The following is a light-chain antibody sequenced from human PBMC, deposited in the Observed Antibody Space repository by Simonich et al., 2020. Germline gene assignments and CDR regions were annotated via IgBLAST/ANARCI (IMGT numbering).Light chain of an antibody. CDR2: DVS. V-gene: IGLV2-14*01. CDR1: SRDVGGYNY. Sequence: QSALTHPASVSGSPGQSITISCTGTSRDVGGYNYVSWYQPHPGKAPKLMIYDVSKRPSGGSNRFSGSKSGNTASLTISGLQAEDEADYYCSSYTSSSTWVFGGGTKLTVL. CDR3: SSYTSSSTWV. J-gene: IGLJ3*02.